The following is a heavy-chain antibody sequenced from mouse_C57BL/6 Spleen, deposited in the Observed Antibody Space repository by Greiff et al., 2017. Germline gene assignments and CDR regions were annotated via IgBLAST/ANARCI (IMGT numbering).Heavy chain of an antibody. Sequence: QVQLQQSGAELVRPGASVKMSCKASGYTFTDYWIHWVKQRPGQGLEWIGRIYPGSGNTNYNEKLKGKATLTAEKSSSTAYMQLSSLTSEDSAFYDCARRVYYGSSSYDMDDWGQGTSVTFST. CDR3: ARRVYYGSSSYDMDD. V-gene: IGHV1-76*01. J-gene: IGHJ4*01. CDR1: GYTFTDYW. CDR2: IYPGSGNT. D-gene: IGHD1-1*01.